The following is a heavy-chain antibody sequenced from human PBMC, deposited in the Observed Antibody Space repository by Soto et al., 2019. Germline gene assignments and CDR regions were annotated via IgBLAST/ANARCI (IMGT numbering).Heavy chain of an antibody. CDR1: GYTFTTYG. V-gene: IGHV1-18*01. Sequence: QVPLVQSGDEEKKPGASVKVSCKASGYTFTTYGISWVRQAPGQGLEWMGWISAYNGNTNYAQKVRGRVTMTTDTSTSIDYMELRSLRSDDTAVYYCARDRVVTAANYYYRYSMDVWGQGTTGTVSS. CDR2: ISAYNGNT. J-gene: IGHJ6*02. CDR3: ARDRVVTAANYYYRYSMDV. D-gene: IGHD2-21*02.